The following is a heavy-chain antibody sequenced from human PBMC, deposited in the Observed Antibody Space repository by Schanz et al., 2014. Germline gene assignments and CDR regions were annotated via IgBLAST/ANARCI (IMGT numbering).Heavy chain of an antibody. CDR1: GFTFSDYY. J-gene: IGHJ4*02. V-gene: IGHV3-11*06. D-gene: IGHD5-18*01. Sequence: VQMLESGGGLVQPGGSLRLSCAASGFTFSDYYVSWIRQVPGKGLEWVSYISHDNKYTNYADSVKGRFTISRDNAKKSVYLQMNSLRAEDTAIYYCARDGYRNGRPFDSWGQGTLVTVSS. CDR3: ARDGYRNGRPFDS. CDR2: ISHDNKYT.